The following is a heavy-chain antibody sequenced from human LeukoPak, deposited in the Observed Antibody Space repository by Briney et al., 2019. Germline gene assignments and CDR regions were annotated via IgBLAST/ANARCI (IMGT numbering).Heavy chain of an antibody. CDR1: GFTFSSYA. J-gene: IGHJ6*02. CDR3: TLLWFGEYRYYYYYGMDV. D-gene: IGHD3-10*01. Sequence: GGSLRLSCAASGFTFSSYAMSWVRQAPGKGLEWVSAISGSGGSTYYADSVKGRFTISRDNSKNTLYLQMNSLKTEDTAVYYCTLLWFGEYRYYYYYGMDVWGQGTTVTVSS. V-gene: IGHV3-23*01. CDR2: ISGSGGST.